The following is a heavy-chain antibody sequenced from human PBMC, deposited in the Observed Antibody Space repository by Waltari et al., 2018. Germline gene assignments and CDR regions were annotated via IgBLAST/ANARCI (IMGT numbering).Heavy chain of an antibody. D-gene: IGHD3-16*01. CDR3: ARDRRGYFDY. V-gene: IGHV3-21*01. CDR2: ISGDTKYI. Sequence: EVQLVESGGGLVKPGGSLRLSCEASGFTFSAYSMNWFRQAPGKGLEWVSSISGDTKYIYYADSVNGRFTISSDDAKDSLYLKMNSLRVDDTAVYYCARDRRGYFDYWGQGTLVTVSS. CDR1: GFTFSAYS. J-gene: IGHJ4*02.